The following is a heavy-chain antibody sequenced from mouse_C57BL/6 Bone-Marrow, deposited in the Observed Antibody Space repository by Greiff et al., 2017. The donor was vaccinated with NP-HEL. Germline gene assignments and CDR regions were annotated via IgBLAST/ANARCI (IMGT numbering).Heavy chain of an antibody. CDR1: GFTFSDYG. D-gene: IGHD2-3*01. Sequence: EVQVVESGGGLVKPGGSLKLSCAASGFTFSDYGMHWVRQAPEKGLEWVAYISSGSSTIYYADTVKGRFTISRDNAKNTLFLQMTSLRSEDTAMYYCARALLLFAYWGQGTLVTVSA. CDR2: ISSGSSTI. V-gene: IGHV5-17*01. CDR3: ARALLLFAY. J-gene: IGHJ3*01.